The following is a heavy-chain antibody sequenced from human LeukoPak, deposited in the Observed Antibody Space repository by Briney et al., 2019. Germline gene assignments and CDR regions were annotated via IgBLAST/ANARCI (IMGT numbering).Heavy chain of an antibody. J-gene: IGHJ1*01. Sequence: SETLSLTCAVYSGSFSGYYWSWIRQTPGKGLEWIGEINHSGNTNYNPSLKSRVTISVDTSKNQFSLKLSSVTAADTAVYYCARRNGYNPLYFQHWGQGTLVTVSS. CDR1: SGSFSGYY. V-gene: IGHV4-34*01. D-gene: IGHD5-24*01. CDR3: ARRNGYNPLYFQH. CDR2: INHSGNT.